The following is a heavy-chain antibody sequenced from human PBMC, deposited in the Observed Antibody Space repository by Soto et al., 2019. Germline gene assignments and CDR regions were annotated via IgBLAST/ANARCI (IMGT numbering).Heavy chain of an antibody. CDR1: GGSISSYY. J-gene: IGHJ6*02. CDR3: ARGPPYYYYGSGSYDGMDV. D-gene: IGHD3-10*01. Sequence: SETLSLTCTVSGGSISSYYWSWIRQPAGKGLEWIGRIYTSGSTNYNPSLKSRVTMSVDTSKNQFSLKLSSVTAADTAVYYCARGPPYYYYGSGSYDGMDVWGQGTTVTVSS. V-gene: IGHV4-4*07. CDR2: IYTSGST.